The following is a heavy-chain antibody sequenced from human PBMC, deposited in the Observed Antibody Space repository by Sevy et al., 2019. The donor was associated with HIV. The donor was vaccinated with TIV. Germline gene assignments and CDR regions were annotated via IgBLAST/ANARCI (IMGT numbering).Heavy chain of an antibody. CDR1: GFTFSSYE. CDR2: ISSSGSTI. J-gene: IGHJ4*02. V-gene: IGHV3-48*03. CDR3: ARDVLEGCFDY. D-gene: IGHD2-8*01. Sequence: GGSLRLSCAASGFTFSSYEMNWVRQAPGKGLEWVSYISSSGSTIYYADSVKDRFTISRDKTKNSLYLQMNSLRAEDRAVYYCARDVLEGCFDYWGQGTLVTVSS.